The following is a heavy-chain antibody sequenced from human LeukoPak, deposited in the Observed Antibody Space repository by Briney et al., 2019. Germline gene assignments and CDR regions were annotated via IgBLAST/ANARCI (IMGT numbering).Heavy chain of an antibody. J-gene: IGHJ3*02. CDR3: SGRVNIDNYDDARGAVDM. Sequence: SETLSLTCTVSGGSLSSSASYWGWIRQPPGKRLEWIASIYYSGNPLYKPSLKSRVSMSIDTSKKQFSLELTSVTAADTAVYYCSGRVNIDNYDDARGAVDMWGRGAMVIVSS. CDR1: GGSLSSSASY. D-gene: IGHD1-1*01. V-gene: IGHV4-39*01. CDR2: IYYSGNP.